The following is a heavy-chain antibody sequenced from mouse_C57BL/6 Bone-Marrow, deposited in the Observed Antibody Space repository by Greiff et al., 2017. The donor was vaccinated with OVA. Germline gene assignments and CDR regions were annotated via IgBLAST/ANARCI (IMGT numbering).Heavy chain of an antibody. CDR1: GYTFTSYW. D-gene: IGHD1-1*01. CDR3: ARGTTVVARNWYFDV. V-gene: IGHV1-52*01. CDR2: IDPSDSET. J-gene: IGHJ1*03. Sequence: QVQLQQPGAELVRPGSSVKLSCKASGYTFTSYWMHWVKQRPIQGLEWIGNIDPSDSETHYNQKFKDKATLTVDKSSSTAYMQLSSLTSEDSAVYYCARGTTVVARNWYFDVWGTGTTVTVSS.